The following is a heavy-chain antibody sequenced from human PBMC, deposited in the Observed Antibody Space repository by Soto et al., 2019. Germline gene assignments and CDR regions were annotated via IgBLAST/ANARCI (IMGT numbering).Heavy chain of an antibody. Sequence: SETLSLTCTLSGGSISSGDYYWSWIRQPPGKGMEWIGYIYYSVSTYYNPSLKSRVTISVDTSKNQFSLKLSSVTAAVTAVYYGASNRYGYIFYDYWGQGTLVTVSS. V-gene: IGHV4-30-4*01. D-gene: IGHD5-18*01. CDR2: IYYSVST. CDR1: GGSISSGDYY. CDR3: ASNRYGYIFYDY. J-gene: IGHJ4*02.